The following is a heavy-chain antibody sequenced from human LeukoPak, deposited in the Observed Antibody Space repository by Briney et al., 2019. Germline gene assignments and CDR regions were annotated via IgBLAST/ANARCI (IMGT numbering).Heavy chain of an antibody. Sequence: SETLSLTCTVSGGSISSSSYYWGWIRQPPGKGLEWIGSIYYSGSTYYNPSLKSRVTISVDTSKNQFSLKLSSVTAADTAVYYCARHSHIAAAGVDYWGQGTLVTVSS. V-gene: IGHV4-39*01. CDR1: GGSISSSSYY. CDR3: ARHSHIAAAGVDY. J-gene: IGHJ4*02. D-gene: IGHD6-13*01. CDR2: IYYSGST.